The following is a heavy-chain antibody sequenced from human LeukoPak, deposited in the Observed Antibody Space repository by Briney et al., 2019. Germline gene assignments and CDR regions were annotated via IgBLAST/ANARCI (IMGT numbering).Heavy chain of an antibody. CDR2: IYYSGST. D-gene: IGHD3-3*01. V-gene: IGHV4-31*03. Sequence: SETLSLTCTVSGGSISSGGYYWSWIRQHPGKGLEWIGYIYYSGSTYYNPSLKSRVTISVDTSKNQFSLKLSSVTAADTAVYYCARVSMSDFWSGYYTNWFDPWGQGTLATVSS. J-gene: IGHJ5*02. CDR3: ARVSMSDFWSGYYTNWFDP. CDR1: GGSISSGGYY.